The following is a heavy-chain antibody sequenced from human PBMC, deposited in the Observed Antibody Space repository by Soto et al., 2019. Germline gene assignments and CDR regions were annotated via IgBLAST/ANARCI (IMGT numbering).Heavy chain of an antibody. D-gene: IGHD1-26*01. J-gene: IGHJ4*02. V-gene: IGHV1-3*01. CDR3: ARTYFCFSLWPAFNPYDY. CDR1: GYTFTSYA. Sequence: ASVKVSCKASGYTFTSYAMHWVRQAPGQRLEWMGWINAGNGNTKYSQKFQGRVTITSDTSASTAYMELSSLRSEDTAVYYCARTYFCFSLWPAFNPYDYSGPGTRVTVSS. CDR2: INAGNGNT.